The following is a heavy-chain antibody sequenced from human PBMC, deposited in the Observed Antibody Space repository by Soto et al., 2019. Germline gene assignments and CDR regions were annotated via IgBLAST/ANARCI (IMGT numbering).Heavy chain of an antibody. D-gene: IGHD5-12*01. CDR3: ARLGDGYNHYFDY. J-gene: IGHJ4*02. Sequence: ASVKVSCKASGYTFTTYAIHWVRQAPGQRLEWMVGINADNGNTEYSQKFQGRVTITRDTSATTAYMELSSLRSEDTAVYYCARLGDGYNHYFDYWGPGTLVTVSS. CDR2: INADNGNT. CDR1: GYTFTTYA. V-gene: IGHV1-3*01.